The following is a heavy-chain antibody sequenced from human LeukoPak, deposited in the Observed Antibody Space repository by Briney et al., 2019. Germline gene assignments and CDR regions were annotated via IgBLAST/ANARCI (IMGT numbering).Heavy chain of an antibody. CDR2: IYNSGSI. CDR1: GASISSGTYY. CDR3: AREVPINLYFDY. V-gene: IGHV4-31*03. J-gene: IGHJ4*02. Sequence: SQTLSLTCTVSGASISSGTYYWSWIRQHPGKGLEWIGYIYNSGSIYYNPSLESRVTISEDRSKNRFSLKLSSVTAADTAVYYCAREVPINLYFDYWGQGTLVTVSS. D-gene: IGHD1-1*01.